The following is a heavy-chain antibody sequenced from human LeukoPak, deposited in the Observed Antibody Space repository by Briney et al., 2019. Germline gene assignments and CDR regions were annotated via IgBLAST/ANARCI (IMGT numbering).Heavy chain of an antibody. Sequence: GGSLRLSCAASGFTFSVYTMNWVRQAPGKGLEWVSSISSSSRYIYYADSVKGQFTISRDNAKNSLYLQMNSLRAEDTAVYYCAKVDVRSVTAYYFDYWGQGTLVTVSS. CDR3: AKVDVRSVTAYYFDY. V-gene: IGHV3-21*04. J-gene: IGHJ4*02. CDR2: ISSSSRYI. CDR1: GFTFSVYT. D-gene: IGHD4-11*01.